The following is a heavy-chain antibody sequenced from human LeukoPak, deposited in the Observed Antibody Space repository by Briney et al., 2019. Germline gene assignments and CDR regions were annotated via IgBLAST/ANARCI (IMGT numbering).Heavy chain of an antibody. CDR1: GXTFTSXX. Sequence: ASVKVSCKASGXTFTSXXXXXVRQAPGQXXXXXXXXNAGNGNTKYSQKFQGRVTMTEDTSTDTAYMELSSLRSEDTAVYYCATVGGSGSYYYYYGMDVWGQGTTVTVSS. J-gene: IGHJ6*02. CDR2: XNAGNGNT. CDR3: ATVGGSGSYYYYYGMDV. V-gene: IGHV1-3*01. D-gene: IGHD3-10*01.